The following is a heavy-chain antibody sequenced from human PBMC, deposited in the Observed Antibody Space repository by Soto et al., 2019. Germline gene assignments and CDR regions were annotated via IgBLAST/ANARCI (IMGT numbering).Heavy chain of an antibody. J-gene: IGHJ1*01. CDR1: GTSISSTFW. CDR2: VYHSGST. D-gene: IGHD2-15*01. V-gene: IGHV4-4*02. Sequence: PSETLSLTCAVSGTSISSTFWWTWVRQPPGKGLEWIGEVYHSGSTKYNPSLKSRVTISVDKSKSQFSLELRAVTAADTAVYYSATLPPRIVVVKTEITPWGQGTLVTVSS. CDR3: ATLPPRIVVVKTEITP.